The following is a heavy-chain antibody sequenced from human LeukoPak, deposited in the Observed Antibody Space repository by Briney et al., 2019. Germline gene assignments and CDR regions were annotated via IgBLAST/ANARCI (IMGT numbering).Heavy chain of an antibody. D-gene: IGHD6-19*01. J-gene: IGHJ4*02. CDR1: GFTFSTYT. CDR3: ARVLTDSRGWYHFDY. CDR2: ITGTSSTI. V-gene: IGHV3-48*02. Sequence: PGGSLRLSCAASGFTFSTYTMNWVHQAPGKGLEWVSYITGTSSTIYYADSVKGRFTVSRDNARNSLYLQMNSLRDEDTAVYYCARVLTDSRGWYHFDYWGQGTLVTVSS.